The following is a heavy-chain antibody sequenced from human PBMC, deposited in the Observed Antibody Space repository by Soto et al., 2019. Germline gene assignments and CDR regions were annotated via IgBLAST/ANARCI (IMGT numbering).Heavy chain of an antibody. V-gene: IGHV3-7*01. CDR1: GFTFSSYW. J-gene: IGHJ6*02. CDR2: IKQDGSEK. D-gene: IGHD2-2*02. CDR3: AREYTAWPLAYGLDV. Sequence: GGSLRLSCAASGFTFSSYWMSWVRQAPGKGLEWVANIKQDGSEKYYVDSVKGRFTISRDNAKNSVSLQMNSLRAEDTAVYYCAREYTAWPLAYGLDVWGQGTTVTVSS.